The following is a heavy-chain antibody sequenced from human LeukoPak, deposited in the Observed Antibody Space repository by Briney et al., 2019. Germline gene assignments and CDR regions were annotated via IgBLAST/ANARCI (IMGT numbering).Heavy chain of an antibody. D-gene: IGHD6-19*01. CDR2: IYHSGST. J-gene: IGHJ5*02. V-gene: IGHV4-39*07. CDR1: GGSISSSSYY. CDR3: AVHIHSSGPSGVGGKWFDP. Sequence: PSETLSLTCTVSGGSISSSSYYWGWIRQPPGEGLDWIGSIYHSGSTFYNPSLKSRVTISVDTSKNQFSLKLTSVTAADTAVYYCAVHIHSSGPSGVGGKWFDPWGQGNLVTVSS.